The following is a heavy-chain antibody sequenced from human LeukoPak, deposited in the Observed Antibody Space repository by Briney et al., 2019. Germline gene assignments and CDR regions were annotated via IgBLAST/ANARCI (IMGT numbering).Heavy chain of an antibody. Sequence: SETLSLTCTVSGGSISSGTYYWSWIRQPAGKGLEWIGRIYSSGTTNYNPSLKSRVTISLDTSKNQFSLRLSSVTAADTAVYYCARESVVVPAANDAFDIWGQGTMVTVSS. V-gene: IGHV4-61*02. CDR2: IYSSGTT. CDR3: ARESVVVPAANDAFDI. D-gene: IGHD2-2*01. CDR1: GGSISSGTYY. J-gene: IGHJ3*02.